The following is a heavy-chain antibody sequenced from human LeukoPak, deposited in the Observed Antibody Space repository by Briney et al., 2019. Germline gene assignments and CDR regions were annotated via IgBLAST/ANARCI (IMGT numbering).Heavy chain of an antibody. J-gene: IGHJ6*03. CDR3: ARDGYGNNYMDV. CDR2: IYSXGTA. CDR1: GFTVSSNF. D-gene: IGHD1/OR15-1a*01. V-gene: IGHV3-53*01. Sequence: GGSLRLSCAASGFTVSSNFMSWVRQAPGKXLXXVSVIYSXGTAYYADSVKGRFTISRDNSKNTLSLQMDNLRAEDTAVYYCARDGYGNNYMDVWGKGTTVTVSS.